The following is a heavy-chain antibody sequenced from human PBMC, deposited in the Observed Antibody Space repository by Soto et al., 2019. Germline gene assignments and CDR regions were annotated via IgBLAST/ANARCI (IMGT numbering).Heavy chain of an antibody. CDR2: IYYSGST. CDR1: GGSISSGGYY. Sequence: KTSETLSLTCTVSGGSISSGGYYWSWIRQHPGKGLEWIGYIYYSGSTYYNPSLKSRVTISVDTSKNQFSLKLSSVTAADTAVYYCARDLGYYDSSGYPFGAFDIWGQGTMVTVSS. J-gene: IGHJ3*02. CDR3: ARDLGYYDSSGYPFGAFDI. D-gene: IGHD3-22*01. V-gene: IGHV4-31*03.